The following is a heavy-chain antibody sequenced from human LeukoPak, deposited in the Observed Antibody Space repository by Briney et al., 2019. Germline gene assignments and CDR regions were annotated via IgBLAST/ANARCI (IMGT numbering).Heavy chain of an antibody. D-gene: IGHD6-13*01. J-gene: IGHJ4*02. CDR1: GFTLSSYA. CDR3: AKQSAGSAAWYSLHYDF. CDR2: VDGGGGGT. Sequence: GGSLRLSCAASGFTLSSYAMTWVRQAPGRGLEWVSSVDGGGGGTYYADSEKGRFTISRDNSKDTLYLQMNGLRAEDTAVYFCAKQSAGSAAWYSLHYDFWGQGTLVTVSS. V-gene: IGHV3-23*01.